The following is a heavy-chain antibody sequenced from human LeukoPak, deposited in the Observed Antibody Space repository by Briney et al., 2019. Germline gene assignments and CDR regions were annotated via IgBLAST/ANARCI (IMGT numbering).Heavy chain of an antibody. V-gene: IGHV4-34*01. Sequence: SEXLSLTCAVYGGSFSGYHWGWIRQPPGKGLEWIGEINHSGSTNYNPSLKSRVTISVDTSKNQFSLKLSSVTAADTAVYYCARGDYYDSSGYYYAAFDIWGQGTMVTVSS. CDR2: INHSGST. D-gene: IGHD3-22*01. J-gene: IGHJ3*02. CDR1: GGSFSGYH. CDR3: ARGDYYDSSGYYYAAFDI.